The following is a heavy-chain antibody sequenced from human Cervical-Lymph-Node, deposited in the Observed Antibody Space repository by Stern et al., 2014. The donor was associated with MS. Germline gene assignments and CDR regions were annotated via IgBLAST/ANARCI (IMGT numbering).Heavy chain of an antibody. V-gene: IGHV1-46*01. D-gene: IGHD6-19*01. CDR2: INPAGGST. CDR3: ARDNGGWSVDS. J-gene: IGHJ4*02. CDR1: GYTFTSNK. Sequence: QVQLVQSGAEVKKPGASVKVSCKAFGYTFTSNKMHWVRQAPGQGLEWMGIINPAGGSTRYAQKLQGRVTMTRDTSTSTVYMELTSLRSEDTAVYSCARDNGGWSVDSWGQGTLVIVSS.